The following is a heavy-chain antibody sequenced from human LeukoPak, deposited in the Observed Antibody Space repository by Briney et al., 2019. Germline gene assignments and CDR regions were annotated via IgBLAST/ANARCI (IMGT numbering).Heavy chain of an antibody. D-gene: IGHD2-15*01. CDR3: ARDQVDPASPPDFDY. Sequence: SVKVSCKASGGTFSSYAISWVRQAPGQGLEWMGRIIPIFGTANYAQKFQGRVTITTDESTSTAYMELSSLRSEDTAVYYCARDQVDPASPPDFDYWGQGTLVTVSS. J-gene: IGHJ4*02. V-gene: IGHV1-69*05. CDR2: IIPIFGTA. CDR1: GGTFSSYA.